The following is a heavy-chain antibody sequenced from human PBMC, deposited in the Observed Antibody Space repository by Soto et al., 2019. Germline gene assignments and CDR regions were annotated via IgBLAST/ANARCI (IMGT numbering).Heavy chain of an antibody. D-gene: IGHD3-3*01. CDR3: ARDVITIFGVAFYYYYGMDV. V-gene: IGHV1-46*01. CDR1: GYTFTSYY. J-gene: IGHJ6*02. CDR2: INPSGGST. Sequence: GESLKISCKASGYTFTSYYMHWVRQAPGQGLEWMGIINPSGGSTSYAQKFQGRVTMTRDTSTSTVYMELSSLRSEDTAVYYCARDVITIFGVAFYYYYGMDVWGQGTTVTVSS.